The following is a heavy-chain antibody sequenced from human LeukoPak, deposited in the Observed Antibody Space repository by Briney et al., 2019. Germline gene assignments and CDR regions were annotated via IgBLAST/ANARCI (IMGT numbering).Heavy chain of an antibody. V-gene: IGHV6-1*01. D-gene: IGHD2-2*01. J-gene: IGHJ5*02. CDR3: ARSIYCSGTSCSFA. Sequence: SQTLSLTCAISGDSVSSNSAAWNWIRQSPSRGLEWLGRTYYRSKWYNDYAVSVKSRITINPDTSKNQFSLQLNSVTLEDTAVYYCARSIYCSGTSCSFAWGQGTLVTVSS. CDR1: GDSVSSNSAA. CDR2: TYYRSKWYN.